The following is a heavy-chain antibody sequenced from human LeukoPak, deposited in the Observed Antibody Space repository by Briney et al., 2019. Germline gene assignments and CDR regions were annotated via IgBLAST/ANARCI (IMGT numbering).Heavy chain of an antibody. J-gene: IGHJ4*02. Sequence: PSETLSLTCAVYGGSFSGDFWSWIRQSPGKGLEWIGEINHGGSTTYNPSLKSRLTMSVDTSTNQISLKMTSVTAADTAIYYCARAVAGTGGFDYWGQGTLVTVSS. V-gene: IGHV4-34*01. CDR2: INHGGST. CDR3: ARAVAGTGGFDY. D-gene: IGHD6-19*01. CDR1: GGSFSGDF.